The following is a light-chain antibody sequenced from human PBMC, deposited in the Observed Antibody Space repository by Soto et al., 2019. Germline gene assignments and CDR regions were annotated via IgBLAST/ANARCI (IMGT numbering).Light chain of an antibody. Sequence: EIVLTQSPGTLSLSPGERATLSCRASQTFSNSFLSWFQQIPGQAPRLLIYGASTRATGIPARFSGSGSGTEFTLTISSLQSEDFAVYYCKQYNTWPPFTFGQGTRLEIK. J-gene: IGKJ5*01. CDR1: QTFSNS. CDR3: KQYNTWPPFT. CDR2: GAS. V-gene: IGKV3-15*01.